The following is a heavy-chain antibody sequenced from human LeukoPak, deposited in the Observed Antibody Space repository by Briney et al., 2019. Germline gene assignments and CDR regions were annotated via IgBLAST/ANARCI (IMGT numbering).Heavy chain of an antibody. CDR3: ARDSSGYQ. Sequence: PGGSLRLSCAASGFTFSTYWMSWVRQAPGKGLEWVANIKEDGSEKYYGDSVKGRFTISRDNAKNSLYLEMNSLRVEDTAVYYCARDSSGYQWGQGTLLTVSS. CDR1: GFTFSTYW. V-gene: IGHV3-7*01. D-gene: IGHD3-22*01. J-gene: IGHJ4*02. CDR2: IKEDGSEK.